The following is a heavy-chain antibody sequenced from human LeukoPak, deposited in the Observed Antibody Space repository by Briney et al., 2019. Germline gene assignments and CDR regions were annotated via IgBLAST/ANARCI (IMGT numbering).Heavy chain of an antibody. Sequence: SETLSLTCTVSGGSISSSTYYWGWDRQSPGKGLEWIGSIDYSGSTSYNPSLKSRVTISVDTSKNKISLKLSFVTAADTAVYYCARDGKFQLHRPDAYDIWGQGTMVTVSS. J-gene: IGHJ3*02. V-gene: IGHV4-39*07. CDR1: GGSISSSTYY. CDR2: IDYSGST. D-gene: IGHD2-2*01. CDR3: ARDGKFQLHRPDAYDI.